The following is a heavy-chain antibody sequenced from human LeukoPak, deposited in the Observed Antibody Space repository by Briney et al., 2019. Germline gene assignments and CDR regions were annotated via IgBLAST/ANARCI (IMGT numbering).Heavy chain of an antibody. D-gene: IGHD1-7*01. CDR3: ARGPRGNSFDY. CDR1: GFTFSSYG. CDR2: IWYDGSNK. J-gene: IGHJ4*02. V-gene: IGHV3-33*08. Sequence: GGSLRLSCAASGFTFSSYGMPWVRQAPGKGLEWVAVIWYDGSNKYYADSVKGRFTISRDNSKNTLYLQMNSLRAEDTAVYYCARGPRGNSFDYWGQGTLVTVSS.